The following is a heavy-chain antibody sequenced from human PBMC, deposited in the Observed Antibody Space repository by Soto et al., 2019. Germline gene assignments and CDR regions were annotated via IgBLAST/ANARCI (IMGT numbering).Heavy chain of an antibody. D-gene: IGHD6-19*01. CDR3: ARELRDSGWYWYFDI. CDR2: SYYSGST. V-gene: IGHV4-59*01. J-gene: IGHJ2*01. CDR1: GGSISSYY. Sequence: QVQLQESGPGLVKPSETLSLTCTVSGGSISSYYWSWIRQPPGKGREWIGYSYYSGSTNYNPSLKSRVTISVDTSKNQFSLKLRSVTAADTAVYYCARELRDSGWYWYFDIWGRGTLVTVSS.